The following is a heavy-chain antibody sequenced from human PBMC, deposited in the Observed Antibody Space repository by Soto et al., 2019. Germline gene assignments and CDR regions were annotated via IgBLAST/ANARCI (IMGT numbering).Heavy chain of an antibody. CDR3: ARGRVVVVAATYSTLMVPPTYYYFDY. D-gene: IGHD2-15*01. CDR2: ISAYNGNT. J-gene: IGHJ4*02. CDR1: GYTFTSYG. V-gene: IGHV1-18*01. Sequence: ASVKVSCKASGYTFTSYGISWVQQAPGQGLEWMGWISAYNGNTNYAQKLQGRVTMTTDTSTSTAYMELRSLRSDDTAVYYCARGRVVVVAATYSTLMVPPTYYYFDYWGQGTLVTVSS.